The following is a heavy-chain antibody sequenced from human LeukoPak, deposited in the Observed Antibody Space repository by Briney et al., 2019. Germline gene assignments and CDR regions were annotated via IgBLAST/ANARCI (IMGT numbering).Heavy chain of an antibody. Sequence: GGSLRLSCAASGFTFSNAWMNWVRQAPGKGLEWVGRIKSKTDGGTTDYAAPVKGRFTISRDDSKNTLYLQMNSLKTEDTAVYYCMTDHIVVVVRFATPPPLSQFDYWGQGALVTVSS. CDR3: MTDHIVVVVRFATPPPLSQFDY. CDR1: GFTFSNAW. J-gene: IGHJ4*02. CDR2: IKSKTDGGTT. V-gene: IGHV3-15*01. D-gene: IGHD2-15*01.